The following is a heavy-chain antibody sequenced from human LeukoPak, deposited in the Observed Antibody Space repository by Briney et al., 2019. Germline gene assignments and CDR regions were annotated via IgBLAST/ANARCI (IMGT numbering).Heavy chain of an antibody. CDR3: ARTHSSSWGIIDY. Sequence: PGGSLRLSCAASGFTFSTYGMHWVRWAPGKGLEWVAFVRNDGTTKYYADSVKGRFITSRDNSKNTLYLQMNSLRSEDTAVYYCARTHSSSWGIIDYWGQGTLVTVSS. V-gene: IGHV3-30*02. CDR1: GFTFSTYG. J-gene: IGHJ4*02. D-gene: IGHD3-22*01. CDR2: VRNDGTTK.